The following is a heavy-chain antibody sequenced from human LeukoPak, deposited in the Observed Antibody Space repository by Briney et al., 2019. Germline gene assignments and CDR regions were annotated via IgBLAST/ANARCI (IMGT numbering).Heavy chain of an antibody. CDR1: GGTFSSYA. Sequence: SVKVSCKASGGTFSSYAISWVRQAPGQGLEWMGGITPIFGTANYAQKFQGRATITADESTSTAYMELSSLRSEDTAVYYCARVKPRITMIVVVDWDDAFDIWGQGTMVTVSS. D-gene: IGHD3-22*01. CDR3: ARVKPRITMIVVVDWDDAFDI. V-gene: IGHV1-69*13. J-gene: IGHJ3*02. CDR2: ITPIFGTA.